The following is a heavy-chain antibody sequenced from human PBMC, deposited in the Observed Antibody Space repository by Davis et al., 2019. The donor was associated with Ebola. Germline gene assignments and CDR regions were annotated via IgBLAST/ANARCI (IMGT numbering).Heavy chain of an antibody. CDR2: IKQDGSEK. V-gene: IGHV3-7*01. CDR3: ARADSSGYYY. J-gene: IGHJ4*02. D-gene: IGHD3-22*01. Sequence: GGSLRLSCAASGFTFSSYAMSWVRQAPGKGLEWVANIKQDGSEKYYVDSVKGRFTISRDNAKNSLYLQMNSLRAEDTAVYYCARADSSGYYYWGQGTLVTVSS. CDR1: GFTFSSYA.